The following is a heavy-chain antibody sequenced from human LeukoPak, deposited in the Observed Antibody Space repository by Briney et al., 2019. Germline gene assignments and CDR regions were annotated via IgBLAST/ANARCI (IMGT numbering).Heavy chain of an antibody. D-gene: IGHD7-27*01. CDR1: GFTFSSYS. CDR3: AVWGAFDY. V-gene: IGHV3-21*01. Sequence: GGSLRLSCAASGFTFSSYSVNWVRQAPGKGLGWVSFISSSSNYIYYADSVKGRFTISRDNAKNSLYLQMNSLRAEDTAVYYCAVWGAFDYWGQGTLVTVSS. CDR2: ISSSSNYI. J-gene: IGHJ4*02.